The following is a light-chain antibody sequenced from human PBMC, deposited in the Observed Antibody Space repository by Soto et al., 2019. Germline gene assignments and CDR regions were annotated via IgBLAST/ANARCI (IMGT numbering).Light chain of an antibody. CDR3: QQYGSSPPTT. J-gene: IGKJ3*01. Sequence: EIVLTQSPGTLSLSPGERATLSCRASQSVSSSYLAWCQQKPGQAPRLLIYGASSRATGIPDRFSGSGSGTGFTLTISRLEPEDFAVYYCQQYGSSPPTTFGPGTKVDI. CDR2: GAS. V-gene: IGKV3-20*01. CDR1: QSVSSSY.